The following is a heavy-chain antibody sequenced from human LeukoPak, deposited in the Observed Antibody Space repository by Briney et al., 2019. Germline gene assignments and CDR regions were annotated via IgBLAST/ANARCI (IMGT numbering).Heavy chain of an antibody. CDR1: RGSISSGSYY. CDR3: ARAVRFLEWPFDY. CDR2: IYYSGSN. V-gene: IGHV4-39*01. D-gene: IGHD3-3*01. Sequence: PSETLSLTCTVSRGSISSGSYYWGWIRQPPGKGLEWIGSIYYSGSNYYNPSLKSRVTISVDTSKNQFSLKLSSVTAADTAVYYCARAVRFLEWPFDYWGQGTLVTVSS. J-gene: IGHJ4*02.